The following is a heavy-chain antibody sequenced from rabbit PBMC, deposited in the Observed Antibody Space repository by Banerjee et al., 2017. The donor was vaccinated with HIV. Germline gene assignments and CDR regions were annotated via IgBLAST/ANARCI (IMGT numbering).Heavy chain of an antibody. V-gene: IGHV1S7*01. Sequence: QLKETGGGLVQPGGSLTLSCKASGFDFSNYYMTWVRQAPGKGLEWIGYIDPVLGSTYYASWVNGRFPISSHNAQNTLYLQLNSLTAADSATYFCASGYSDVYFNLWGPGTLVTVS. J-gene: IGHJ4*01. CDR1: GFDFSNYY. D-gene: IGHD1-1*01. CDR3: ASGYSDVYFNL. CDR2: IDPVLGST.